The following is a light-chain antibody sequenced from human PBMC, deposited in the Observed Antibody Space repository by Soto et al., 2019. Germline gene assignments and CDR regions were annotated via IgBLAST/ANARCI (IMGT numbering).Light chain of an antibody. CDR2: SAS. J-gene: IGKJ3*01. CDR1: QGISTF. Sequence: DIQLTQSPSFLSASAGVRVTITCRASQGISTFLAWYQQKPGEAPKLLIYSASTLQSGVPSRFSGSGSGTDFTLTISGLQPEDFATYYCQHLDSYPLFGPGTKVDLK. CDR3: QHLDSYPL. V-gene: IGKV1-9*01.